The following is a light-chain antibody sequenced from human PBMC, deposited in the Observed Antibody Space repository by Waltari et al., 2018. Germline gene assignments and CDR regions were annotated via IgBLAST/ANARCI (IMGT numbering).Light chain of an antibody. CDR1: SSNIGDNV. J-gene: IGLJ3*02. CDR3: AAWDDRMNGHWV. Sequence: QSVLTQPPSASETPGQRVTISCSGSSSNIGDNVVNWYQQLPGKAPKLLIYRNVQRPSGVPYRFSASKSGTSASLAISGLQSEDEADYYCAAWDDRMNGHWVFGGGTKVTVL. CDR2: RNV. V-gene: IGLV1-44*01.